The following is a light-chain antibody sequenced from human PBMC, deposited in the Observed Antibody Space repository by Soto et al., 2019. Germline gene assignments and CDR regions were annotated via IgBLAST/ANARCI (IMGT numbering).Light chain of an antibody. Sequence: EIVLTQSPATLSLSPGERATLSCRASQSVRNYLAWYQQKSGQAPRLLIYDAPNRATGIPARFSGTGSGTDFTLTISSLEAAEFAVDYCQHRSKMRRSFGHGTKVDIK. CDR3: QHRSKMRRS. CDR1: QSVRNY. V-gene: IGKV3-11*01. CDR2: DAP. J-gene: IGKJ1*01.